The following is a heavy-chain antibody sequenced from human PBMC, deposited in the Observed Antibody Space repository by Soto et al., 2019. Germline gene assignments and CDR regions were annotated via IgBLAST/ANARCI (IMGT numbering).Heavy chain of an antibody. CDR1: GGSFSGYY. V-gene: IGHV4-34*01. Sequence: SETLSLTCAVYGGSFSGYYWSWIRQPPGKGLEWIGEINHTGDTKYNPSLTSRVTMSVDTSKNQFSLKLSSVTAADTAVYYCARDVYCSGATCSYFDYWGQGTLVTVSS. J-gene: IGHJ4*02. CDR3: ARDVYCSGATCSYFDY. D-gene: IGHD2-15*01. CDR2: INHTGDT.